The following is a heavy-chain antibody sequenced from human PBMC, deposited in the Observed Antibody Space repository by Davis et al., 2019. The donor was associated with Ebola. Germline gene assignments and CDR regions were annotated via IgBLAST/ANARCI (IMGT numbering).Heavy chain of an antibody. CDR3: ARDGSLDSLEF. CDR2: IIPIFDRT. Sequence: SVQVSCKVSGGTFSTYSIIWVRQAPGQGLEWMGGIIPIFDRTNYAQKFQGRVTITADESTTTAYLDVSSLRSEDTAVYYCARDGSLDSLEFWGQGTLVTVSS. D-gene: IGHD2-2*03. J-gene: IGHJ4*02. V-gene: IGHV1-69*13. CDR1: GGTFSTYS.